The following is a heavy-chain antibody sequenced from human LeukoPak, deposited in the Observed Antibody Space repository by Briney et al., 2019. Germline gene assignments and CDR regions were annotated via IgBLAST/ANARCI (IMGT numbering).Heavy chain of an antibody. V-gene: IGHV4-59*01. J-gene: IGHJ6*03. Sequence: SETLSLTCTVSGGSISSYYWSWIRQSPGKGLEWIGYIYYSGSTNYNPSLKTRATISVDTSKNQCSLKLSSVTAADTAVYYCARAAGSRYYYYYYMDVWGKGTTVTISS. CDR2: IYYSGST. CDR3: ARAAGSRYYYYYYMDV. CDR1: GGSISSYY. D-gene: IGHD3-10*01.